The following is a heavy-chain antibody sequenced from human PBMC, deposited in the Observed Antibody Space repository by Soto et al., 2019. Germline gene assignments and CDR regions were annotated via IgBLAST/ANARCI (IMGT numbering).Heavy chain of an antibody. Sequence: SETLSLTCAVYGGPFSGYYWSWIRQPPGKGLEWIGEINHSGSTNYNPSLKSRVTISVDTSKNQFSLKLSSVTAADTAVYYCASRFAYCSGGSCFENDYWGQGTLVTVSS. D-gene: IGHD2-15*01. J-gene: IGHJ4*02. CDR1: GGPFSGYY. CDR2: INHSGST. V-gene: IGHV4-34*01. CDR3: ASRFAYCSGGSCFENDY.